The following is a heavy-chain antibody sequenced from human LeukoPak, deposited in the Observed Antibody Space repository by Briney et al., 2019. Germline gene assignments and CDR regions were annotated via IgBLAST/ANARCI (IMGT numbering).Heavy chain of an antibody. J-gene: IGHJ4*02. D-gene: IGHD1-26*01. V-gene: IGHV3-53*01. CDR2: IYSGGGT. CDR3: AREVLVGAMDH. Sequence: GGSLRLSCAASGFTVSSNYISWVRQAPGKGLEWVSVIYSGGGTYHADSVKGRFTISRDNSKNTLYLQMNSLRAEDTAVYYCAREVLVGAMDHWGQGTQVTVSS. CDR1: GFTVSSNY.